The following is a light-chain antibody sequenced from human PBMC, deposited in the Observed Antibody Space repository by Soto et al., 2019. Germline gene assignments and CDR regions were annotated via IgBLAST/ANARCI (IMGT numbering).Light chain of an antibody. V-gene: IGKV3-20*01. CDR1: QTISNSY. Sequence: EIGLTQSPGTLSSSPGERATLSCRASQTISNSYLAWYHQKPGQAPRLLIYGASSRATGIPDRFSGSGSGTDFTLTISRLEPEDFAVYYCQQYGSSPWTFGQGTKVDI. CDR2: GAS. CDR3: QQYGSSPWT. J-gene: IGKJ1*01.